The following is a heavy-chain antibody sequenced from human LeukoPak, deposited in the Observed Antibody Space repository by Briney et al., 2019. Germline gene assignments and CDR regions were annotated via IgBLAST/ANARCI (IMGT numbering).Heavy chain of an antibody. D-gene: IGHD2-2*01. J-gene: IGHJ6*04. Sequence: ASVKVSCKASGYTFTSYYMHWVRQAPGQGLEWMGIINPSGGSISYAQKFQGRVTMTRDTSTSTVYMELSSLRSEDTAVYYCARELSSSTQTLNYYYYYGMDVWGKGTTVTVSS. CDR3: ARELSSSTQTLNYYYYYGMDV. V-gene: IGHV1-46*01. CDR1: GYTFTSYY. CDR2: INPSGGSI.